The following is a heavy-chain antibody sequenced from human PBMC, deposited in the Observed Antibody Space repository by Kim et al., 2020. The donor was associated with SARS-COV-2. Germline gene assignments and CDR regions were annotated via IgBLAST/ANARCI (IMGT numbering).Heavy chain of an antibody. CDR2: TDGSGTNT. V-gene: IGHV3-74*01. CDR3: VRDKPPTGYGFDY. CDR1: GFTFGDYW. Sequence: GGSLRLSCAASGFTFGDYWMHWVRQVPGKGLVWVSRTDGSGTNTGYADSVEGRFTISRDNPKNTLHLQLNTLRVEDTALYYCVRDKPPTGYGFDYWGQG. J-gene: IGHJ4*02. D-gene: IGHD3-9*01.